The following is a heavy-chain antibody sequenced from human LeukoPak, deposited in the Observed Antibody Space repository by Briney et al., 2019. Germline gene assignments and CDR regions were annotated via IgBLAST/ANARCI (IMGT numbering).Heavy chain of an antibody. CDR3: ARVAQDPYYYDSSGYYEGYYFDY. CDR1: GFTFSSYS. D-gene: IGHD3-22*01. CDR2: ISSSSSYI. V-gene: IGHV3-21*01. Sequence: GGSLRLSCAASGFTFSSYSMNWVRQAPGKGLEWVSSISSSSSYIYYADSVKGRFTISRDNAKNSLYLQMNSPRAEDTAVYYCARVAQDPYYYDSSGYYEGYYFDYWGQGTLVTVSS. J-gene: IGHJ4*02.